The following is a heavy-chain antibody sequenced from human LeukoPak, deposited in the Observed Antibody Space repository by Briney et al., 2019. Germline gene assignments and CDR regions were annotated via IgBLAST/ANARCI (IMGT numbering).Heavy chain of an antibody. CDR2: ISGYNGNT. V-gene: IGHV1-18*01. D-gene: IGHD3-22*01. Sequence: ASVKVSCKASGYTFTSYGISWVRQAPGQGLEWMGWISGYNGNTNYAQKLQGRVTMTTDTSTSTAYMELRSLRSDDTAVYYCARVKWLKGNFDYWGQGTLVTVSS. CDR3: ARVKWLKGNFDY. J-gene: IGHJ4*02. CDR1: GYTFTSYG.